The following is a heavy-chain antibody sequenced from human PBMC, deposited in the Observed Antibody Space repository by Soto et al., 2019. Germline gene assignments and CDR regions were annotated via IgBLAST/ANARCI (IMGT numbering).Heavy chain of an antibody. CDR2: ISGSGGST. CDR1: GFTFSSYA. V-gene: IGHV3-23*01. Sequence: GGSLRLSCAASGFTFSSYAMSWVRQAPGKGLEWVSAISGSGGSTYYADSVKGRFTISRDNSKNTLYLQMNSLRAEDTAVYYCAKDLTRFYYYGSGSPLGGYYYYGMDVWGQGTTVTVSS. D-gene: IGHD3-10*01. CDR3: AKDLTRFYYYGSGSPLGGYYYYGMDV. J-gene: IGHJ6*02.